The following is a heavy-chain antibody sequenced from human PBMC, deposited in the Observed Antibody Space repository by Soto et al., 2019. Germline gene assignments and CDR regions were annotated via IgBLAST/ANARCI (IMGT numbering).Heavy chain of an antibody. CDR1: GYSFTSYW. J-gene: IGHJ4*02. V-gene: IGHV5-10-1*01. CDR3: ARMDGHYYDTYGYYLRYFFDY. D-gene: IGHD3-22*01. CDR2: IDPSDSYT. Sequence: GESLKISCKGSGYSFTSYWISWVRQMPGKGLEWMGRIDPSDSYTNYSPSFQGHVTISADKSISTAYLQWSSLKASDTAIYYCARMDGHYYDTYGYYLRYFFDYWGQGTLVTVSS.